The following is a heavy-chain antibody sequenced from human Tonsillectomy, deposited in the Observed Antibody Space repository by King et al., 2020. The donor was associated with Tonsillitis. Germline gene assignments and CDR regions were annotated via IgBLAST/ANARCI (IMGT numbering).Heavy chain of an antibody. J-gene: IGHJ4*02. CDR3: ARGGNYDFWIDY. D-gene: IGHD3-3*01. CDR1: GFAFSSFT. V-gene: IGHV3-21*01. Sequence: VQLVESGGGLVKPGGSLRLSCAVSGFAFSSFTMNWVRQAPGKGLEWVSSISSSRTYIYYADSVKGRFTISRDNAKNSLYLQMNSLRAEDTAVYYCARGGNYDFWIDYWGQGTLVTVSS. CDR2: ISSSRTYI.